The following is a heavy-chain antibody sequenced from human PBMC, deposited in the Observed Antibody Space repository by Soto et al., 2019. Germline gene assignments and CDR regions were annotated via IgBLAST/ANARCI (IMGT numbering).Heavy chain of an antibody. V-gene: IGHV3-33*01. CDR3: ARDYNFNIIVGARLDYYYGMDV. J-gene: IGHJ6*02. CDR2: IWYDGSNK. Sequence: GGSLRLSCAASGFTFSSYGMHWVRQAPGKGLEWVAVIWYDGSNKYYADSVKGRFTISRDNSKNTLYLQMNSLRAEDTAVYYCARDYNFNIIVGARLDYYYGMDVWGQGTTVTVSS. D-gene: IGHD1-26*01. CDR1: GFTFSSYG.